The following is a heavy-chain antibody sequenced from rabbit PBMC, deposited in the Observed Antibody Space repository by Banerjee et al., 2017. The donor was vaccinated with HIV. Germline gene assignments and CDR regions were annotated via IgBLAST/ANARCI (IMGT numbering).Heavy chain of an antibody. CDR3: ARGLRDAGYGCAL. CDR1: GFSFSNKYV. V-gene: IGHV1S45*01. J-gene: IGHJ6*01. D-gene: IGHD6-1*01. Sequence: QEQLEESGGDLVKPGASLTLTCTASGFSFSNKYVMCWVRQAPGKGLEWIGYIYINSGTTDYASWAKGRFTISKASWTTVTLQMTSLTAADTATYFCARGLRDAGYGCALWGPGTLVT. CDR2: IYINSGTT.